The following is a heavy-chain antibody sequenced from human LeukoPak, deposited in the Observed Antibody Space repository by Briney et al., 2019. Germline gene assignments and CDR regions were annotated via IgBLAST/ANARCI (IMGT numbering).Heavy chain of an antibody. CDR2: MNPNSGNT. CDR1: GYTFTSYG. CDR3: ARLDLKPYYYYYGMDV. D-gene: IGHD3/OR15-3a*01. V-gene: IGHV1-8*02. J-gene: IGHJ6*02. Sequence: ASVKVSCKASGYTFTSYGISWVRQATGQGLEWMGWMNPNSGNTGYAQKFQGRVTMTRNTSISTAYMELSSLRSEDTAVYYCARLDLKPYYYYYGMDVWGQGTTVTVSS.